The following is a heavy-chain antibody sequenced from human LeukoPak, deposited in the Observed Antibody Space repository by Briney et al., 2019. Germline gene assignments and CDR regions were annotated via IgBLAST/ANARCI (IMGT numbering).Heavy chain of an antibody. V-gene: IGHV4-39*01. CDR1: GGSISSNSNY. CDR3: ARQWLVSPLFDY. CDR2: INHSGST. D-gene: IGHD6-19*01. J-gene: IGHJ4*02. Sequence: SETLSLTCTVSGGSISSNSNYWAWIRQPPGKGLEWIGEINHSGSTNYNPSLKSRVTISVDTSKNQLSLKLSSMTAADTAVYYCARQWLVSPLFDYWGQGTLVTVSS.